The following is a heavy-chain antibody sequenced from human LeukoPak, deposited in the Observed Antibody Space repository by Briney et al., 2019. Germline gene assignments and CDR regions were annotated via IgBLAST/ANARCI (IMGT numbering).Heavy chain of an antibody. J-gene: IGHJ5*02. CDR1: GYSISSGNY. CDR2: IYSSGTI. D-gene: IGHD3-10*01. V-gene: IGHV4-4*07. Sequence: PSETLSLTCTVSGYSISSGNYWSWIRQPAGKGLEWIGRIYSSGTITYNPSLQSRVTMSVDTSKNEFSLKMSSVTAADTAVYYCTRDSGTTGEVKFDPWGQGTLVAVSS. CDR3: TRDSGTTGEVKFDP.